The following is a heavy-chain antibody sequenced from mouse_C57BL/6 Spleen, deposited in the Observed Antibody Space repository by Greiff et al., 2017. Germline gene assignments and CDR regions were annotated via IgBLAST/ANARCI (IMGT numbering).Heavy chain of an antibody. D-gene: IGHD2-5*01. CDR1: GYAFSSSW. CDR2: IYPGDGDT. CDR3: ARSSNWGFAY. J-gene: IGHJ3*01. Sequence: VQVVESGPELVKPGASVKISCKASGYAFSSSWMNWVKQRPGKGLEWIGRIYPGDGDTNYNGKFKGKATLTADKSSSTAYMQLSSLTSEDSAVYFCARSSNWGFAYWGQGTLVTVSA. V-gene: IGHV1-82*01.